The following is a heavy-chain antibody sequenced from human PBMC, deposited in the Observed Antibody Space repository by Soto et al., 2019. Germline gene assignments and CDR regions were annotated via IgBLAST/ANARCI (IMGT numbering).Heavy chain of an antibody. J-gene: IGHJ4*02. D-gene: IGHD3-22*01. V-gene: IGHV1-18*01. Sequence: ASVKGSCKASGYTFTSYGISWVRQAPGRGLEWMGWISAYNGNTNYAQKLQGRVTMTTDTSTSTAYMELRSLRSDDTAVYYCARAYYDSRGYYYFLDYWGQGTLVTVSS. CDR1: GYTFTSYG. CDR3: ARAYYDSRGYYYFLDY. CDR2: ISAYNGNT.